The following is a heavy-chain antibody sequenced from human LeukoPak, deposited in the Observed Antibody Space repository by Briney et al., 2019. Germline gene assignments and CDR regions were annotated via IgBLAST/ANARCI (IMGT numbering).Heavy chain of an antibody. D-gene: IGHD3-10*01. Sequence: SQTLSLTCAVSGGSISSGGYSWSWIRQPPGKGLEWIGYIYHSGSTNYNPSLKSRVTISVDRSNNQFSLKLTSVTAADTAMYYCARSMPFGEYWFDPWGQGTLVTVSS. CDR1: GGSISSGGYS. CDR3: ARSMPFGEYWFDP. V-gene: IGHV4-30-2*01. CDR2: IYHSGST. J-gene: IGHJ5*02.